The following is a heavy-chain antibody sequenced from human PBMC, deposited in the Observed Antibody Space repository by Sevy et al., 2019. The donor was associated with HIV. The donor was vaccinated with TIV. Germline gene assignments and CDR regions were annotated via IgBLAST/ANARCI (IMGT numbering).Heavy chain of an antibody. Sequence: GGSLRLSCAASGFTVSNNYISWVRQAPGKGLEWVSVISGPGLSTYYADSVKGRFTISRDNSKNTLYLQMNSLRADDTATYYCAKALNPALESMIEVVLRTLKGFDVWGQGTMVTVSS. D-gene: IGHD3-22*01. CDR3: AKALNPALESMIEVVLRTLKGFDV. CDR2: ISGPGLST. CDR1: GFTVSNNY. V-gene: IGHV3-23*01. J-gene: IGHJ3*01.